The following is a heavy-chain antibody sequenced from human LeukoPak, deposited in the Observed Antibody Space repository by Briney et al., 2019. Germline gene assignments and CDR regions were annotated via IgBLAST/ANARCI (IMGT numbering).Heavy chain of an antibody. CDR3: ARGGGLDV. V-gene: IGHV3-9*01. J-gene: IGHJ6*02. CDR2: ISWNSGSI. D-gene: IGHD3-16*01. CDR1: GFTFDDYA. Sequence: GGSLRLSCAASGFTFDDYAMHWVRQAPGKGLEWVSGISWNSGSIGYADSVKGRFTISRDNAKNSLYLQMSNLRAEDTAVYFCARGGGLDVWGQGATVTVSS.